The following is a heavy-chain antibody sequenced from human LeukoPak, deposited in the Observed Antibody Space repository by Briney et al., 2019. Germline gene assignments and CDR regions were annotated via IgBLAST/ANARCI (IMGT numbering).Heavy chain of an antibody. CDR1: GFTFSDYY. D-gene: IGHD2/OR15-2a*01. Sequence: GMSLRLSCAASGFTFSDYYMSWIRQAPGKGLEFISYINSTGSTIYYADSLKGRFTISRDNAKNSLYLQMNSLRAEDTAVYYCARDRYRGSTTCYGTYDYWGQGTLVAVSS. V-gene: IGHV3-11*01. CDR3: ARDRYRGSTTCYGTYDY. J-gene: IGHJ4*02. CDR2: INSTGSTI.